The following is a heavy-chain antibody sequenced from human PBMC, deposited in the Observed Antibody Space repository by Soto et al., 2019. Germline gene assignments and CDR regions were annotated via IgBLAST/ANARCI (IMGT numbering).Heavy chain of an antibody. Sequence: SVKVSCKASGGTFSSYAISWVRQAPGQGLEWMGGIIPIFGTANYAQKFQGRVTITADKSTSTAYMELSSLRSEDAAVYYCAVSSITMIVVVINSYFDYWGQGTLVTVSS. CDR2: IIPIFGTA. CDR1: GGTFSSYA. J-gene: IGHJ4*02. V-gene: IGHV1-69*06. D-gene: IGHD3-22*01. CDR3: AVSSITMIVVVINSYFDY.